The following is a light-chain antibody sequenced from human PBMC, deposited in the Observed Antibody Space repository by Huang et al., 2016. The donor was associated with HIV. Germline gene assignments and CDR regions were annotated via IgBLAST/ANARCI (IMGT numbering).Light chain of an antibody. CDR1: QTVLYSLNKKNY. J-gene: IGKJ1*01. CDR3: LQYYSVPQT. Sequence: DIVMTQSPDSLAVSPGERATINCKSSQTVLYSLNKKNYLACFQQKPGRPPKLLLYWATTREAGGPDRFSGSGSGTDFTLTINNLQAEDVAVYFCLQYYSVPQTFGHGTKVEIK. CDR2: WAT. V-gene: IGKV4-1*01.